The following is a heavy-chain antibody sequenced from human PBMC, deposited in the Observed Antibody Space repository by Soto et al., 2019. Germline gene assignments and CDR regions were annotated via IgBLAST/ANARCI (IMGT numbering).Heavy chain of an antibody. Sequence: SETLSLTCTVSVGSITSYYWSWIRQPPGKGLEWIGYIHYSGSTNYSPSLKSRVTISVDTSKNQFSLKLSSVTAADTAVYYCARQHYYDSSGYYTWNWGQGTLVTVSS. J-gene: IGHJ4*02. D-gene: IGHD3-22*01. CDR3: ARQHYYDSSGYYTWN. CDR1: VGSITSYY. V-gene: IGHV4-59*08. CDR2: IHYSGST.